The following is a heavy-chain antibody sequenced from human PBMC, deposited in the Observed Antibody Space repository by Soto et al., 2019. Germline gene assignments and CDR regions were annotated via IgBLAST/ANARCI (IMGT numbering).Heavy chain of an antibody. V-gene: IGHV1-18*01. Sequence: QVHLVQSGAEVKKPGASVKVSCKGSGYTFTSYGITWVRQAPGQGLERMGWISAHNGNTDYAQKLQGRVTVTRDTSTSTAYMELRSLRSDDTAVYYCARGRYGEYWGQGALVTVSS. D-gene: IGHD3-10*01. J-gene: IGHJ4*02. CDR1: GYTFTSYG. CDR3: ARGRYGEY. CDR2: ISAHNGNT.